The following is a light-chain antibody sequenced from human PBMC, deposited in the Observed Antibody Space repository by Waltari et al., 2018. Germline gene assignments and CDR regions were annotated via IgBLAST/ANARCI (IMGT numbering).Light chain of an antibody. CDR3: QQRSGWPPAIT. CDR2: DVS. Sequence: IVLTQSPVTLSLSRGERATLSCRATQSVSGYLAWFRQKPGQAPRLLIYDVSKRATGITDRISGSGSETDFTLTISSLEPDDFGVYYCQQRSGWPPAITFGQGTRLEIK. J-gene: IGKJ5*01. CDR1: QSVSGY. V-gene: IGKV3-11*01.